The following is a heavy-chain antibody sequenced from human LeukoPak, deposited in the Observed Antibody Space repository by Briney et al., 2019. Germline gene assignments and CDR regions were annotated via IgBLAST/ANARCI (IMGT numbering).Heavy chain of an antibody. J-gene: IGHJ4*02. V-gene: IGHV1-2*06. D-gene: IGHD3-10*01. Sequence: ASVKVSCKASGYTFTAYYVHWVRQAPGQGLEWMGRINPNSGGTNYAQKFQGRVTMTRDTSITTAYMELSRLTSDDTALYYCARGDHDAGEFGYWGQGTLVTVSS. CDR2: INPNSGGT. CDR1: GYTFTAYY. CDR3: ARGDHDAGEFGY.